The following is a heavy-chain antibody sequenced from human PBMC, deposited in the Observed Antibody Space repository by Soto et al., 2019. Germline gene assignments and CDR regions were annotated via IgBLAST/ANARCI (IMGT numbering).Heavy chain of an antibody. Sequence: ASVKVSCKASGYTFTSYGISWVLQAPGQGLEWMGWISAYNGNTNYAQKLQGRVTMTTDTSTSTAYMELRSLRSDDTAVYYCARDLHSSSWYVWPYYYYYGMDVWGQGTTVTVSS. CDR2: ISAYNGNT. J-gene: IGHJ6*02. D-gene: IGHD6-13*01. CDR3: ARDLHSSSWYVWPYYYYYGMDV. CDR1: GYTFTSYG. V-gene: IGHV1-18*01.